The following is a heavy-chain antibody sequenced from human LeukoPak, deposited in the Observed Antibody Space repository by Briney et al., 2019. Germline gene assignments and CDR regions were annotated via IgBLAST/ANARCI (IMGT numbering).Heavy chain of an antibody. CDR2: ISSSGSTI. CDR1: GFTFGDYY. D-gene: IGHD3-22*01. Sequence: GGSLRLSCAASGFTFGDYYMSWIRQAPGKGLEWVSYISSSGSTIYYADSAKGRFTISRDNAKNSLYLQMNSLRAEDTAVYYCAREWYYYDSSGYLLNWFDPWGQGTLVTVSS. V-gene: IGHV3-11*01. J-gene: IGHJ5*02. CDR3: AREWYYYDSSGYLLNWFDP.